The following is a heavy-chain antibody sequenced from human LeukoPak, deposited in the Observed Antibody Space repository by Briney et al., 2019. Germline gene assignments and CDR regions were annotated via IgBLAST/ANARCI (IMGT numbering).Heavy chain of an antibody. CDR1: GGSISSYY. Sequence: PSETLSLTCTVSGGSISSYYWSWIRQPPGKGLEWIGYIYTSGSTNYNPSLKSRVTNSVDTSKNQFSLKLSSVTAADTAVYYCARPRSSGWDFDDWGQGTLVTVSS. CDR3: ARPRSSGWDFDD. V-gene: IGHV4-4*09. D-gene: IGHD6-19*01. J-gene: IGHJ4*02. CDR2: IYTSGST.